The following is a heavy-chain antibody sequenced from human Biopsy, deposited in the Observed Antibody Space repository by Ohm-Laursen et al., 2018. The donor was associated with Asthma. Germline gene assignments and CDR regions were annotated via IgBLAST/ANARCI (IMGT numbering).Heavy chain of an antibody. CDR3: ARGKTWGRSYYFDY. Sequence: SLRLSCSASGFTFHNYVMHWVRQAPGKGLEWVAGIFFDGSNKYYADSVKGRFTISRDNSKDTLYLQVNSLRGDDTAVYYCARGKTWGRSYYFDYWGQGTLVTVSS. CDR2: IFFDGSNK. V-gene: IGHV3-30-3*01. D-gene: IGHD6-6*01. J-gene: IGHJ4*02. CDR1: GFTFHNYV.